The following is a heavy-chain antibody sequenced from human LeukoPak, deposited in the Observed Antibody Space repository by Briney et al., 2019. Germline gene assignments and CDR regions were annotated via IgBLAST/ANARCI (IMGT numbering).Heavy chain of an antibody. V-gene: IGHV4-34*01. D-gene: IGHD6-13*01. CDR3: ARRAAAGTSSGWKYYYYMDV. Sequence: SETLSLTCAVYGGSFSGYYWSWIRQPPGKGLEWIGEINHSGSTNYNPSLKSRVTISVDTSKNQFSLKLSSVTAADTAVYYCARRAAAGTSSGWKYYYYMDVWGKGTTVTVSS. J-gene: IGHJ6*03. CDR2: INHSGST. CDR1: GGSFSGYY.